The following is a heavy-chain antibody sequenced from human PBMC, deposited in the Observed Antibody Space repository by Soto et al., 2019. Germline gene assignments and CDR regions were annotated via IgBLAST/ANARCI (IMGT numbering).Heavy chain of an antibody. CDR2: IDTSGGTT. J-gene: IGHJ4*02. CDR3: AKNQPSWATRAAFDY. V-gene: IGHV3-23*01. CDR1: GFTFSSYA. D-gene: IGHD3-16*01. Sequence: EVQLLESGGGLVQPGESLRLSCAASGFTFSSYAMSWVRQAPGKGLEWVSAIDTSGGTTFYPDSVKGRFTISRDNSKNTLYMQMHSLRAEDTAVYYCAKNQPSWATRAAFDYWGQGTLVTVSS.